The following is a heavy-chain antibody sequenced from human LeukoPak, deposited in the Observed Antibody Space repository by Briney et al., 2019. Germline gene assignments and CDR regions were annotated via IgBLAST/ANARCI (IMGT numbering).Heavy chain of an antibody. D-gene: IGHD1-26*01. J-gene: IGHJ3*02. V-gene: IGHV3-33*01. CDR3: ARDQAQWKLLSWAFDI. CDR1: GFTFSSYG. CDR2: IWYDGSNK. Sequence: GRSLRLSCAASGFTFSSYGMHWVRQAPGKGLEWVAVIWYDGSNKYYADSVKGRFTISRDNSKNTLYLQMNSLRAEDTTVYYCARDQAQWKLLSWAFDIWGQGTMVTVSS.